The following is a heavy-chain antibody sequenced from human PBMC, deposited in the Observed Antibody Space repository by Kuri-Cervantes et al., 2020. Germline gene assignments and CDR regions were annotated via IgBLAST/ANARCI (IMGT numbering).Heavy chain of an antibody. D-gene: IGHD4-17*01. J-gene: IGHJ3*02. V-gene: IGHV3-33*08. CDR1: GFTFSSYV. CDR2: IWNDGSNK. CDR3: ARDRDYYFDI. Sequence: GGSLRLSCAASGFTFSSYVMHWVRQAPGKGLEWVAVIWNDGSNKYYAESMKGRFTISRDNSKNTLYLQMDSLRAEDTAVYYCARDRDYYFDIWGQGTMVTVSS.